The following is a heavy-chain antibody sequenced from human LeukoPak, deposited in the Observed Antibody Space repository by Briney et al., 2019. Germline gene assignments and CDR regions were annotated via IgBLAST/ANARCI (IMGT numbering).Heavy chain of an antibody. CDR2: ISWNSGSI. J-gene: IGHJ4*02. Sequence: PAGSLRLSCAASGFTFDDYAMHWVRQAPGKGLEWVSGISWNSGSIGYADSVKGRFTISRDNAKNSLYLQMNSLRAEDTALYFCAKDIYSSSWYYFDYWGQGTLVTVSS. V-gene: IGHV3-9*01. D-gene: IGHD6-13*01. CDR3: AKDIYSSSWYYFDY. CDR1: GFTFDDYA.